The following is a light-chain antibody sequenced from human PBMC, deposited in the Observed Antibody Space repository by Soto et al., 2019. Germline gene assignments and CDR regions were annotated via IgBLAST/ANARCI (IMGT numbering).Light chain of an antibody. CDR1: SSDVGNYNY. Sequence: QSVLTQSASVSGSPGQSITISCTGTSSDVGNYNYVSWYQQHPGEVPKLIIFNVNNRPSGVSNRFSGSKSGNTASLTISGLQAEDEADYYCSSFPRSTTYVFSTGTMVPV. V-gene: IGLV2-14*01. J-gene: IGLJ1*01. CDR3: SSFPRSTTYV. CDR2: NVN.